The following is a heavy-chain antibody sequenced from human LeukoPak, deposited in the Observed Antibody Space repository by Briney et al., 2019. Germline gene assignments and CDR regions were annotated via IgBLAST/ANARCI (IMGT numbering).Heavy chain of an antibody. CDR3: ARDRNYYDHSGNIDY. D-gene: IGHD3-22*01. Sequence: GASVKVSCKASGYTFTVYYIHWVRQAPGQDLEWMGWINPNSGDTKYAQKFQGRVTMTRDTSSSTAYMELSRVRSNDTAVYYCARDRNYYDHSGNIDYWGQGTLVTVSS. CDR1: GYTFTVYY. V-gene: IGHV1-2*02. CDR2: INPNSGDT. J-gene: IGHJ4*02.